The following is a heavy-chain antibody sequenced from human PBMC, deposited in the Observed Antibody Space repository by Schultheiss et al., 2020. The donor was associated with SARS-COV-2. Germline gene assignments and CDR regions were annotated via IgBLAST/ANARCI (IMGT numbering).Heavy chain of an antibody. D-gene: IGHD6-13*01. J-gene: IGHJ1*01. CDR1: GFIFSNYG. V-gene: IGHV3-23*01. CDR3: AKDLGQQLVRFLWYFQH. Sequence: GGSLRLSCAASGFIFSNYGMHWVRQAPGKGLEWVSAISGSGGSTYYADSVKGRFTISRDNSKNTLYLQMNSLRAGDTAVYYCAKDLGQQLVRFLWYFQHWGQGTLVTVSS. CDR2: ISGSGGST.